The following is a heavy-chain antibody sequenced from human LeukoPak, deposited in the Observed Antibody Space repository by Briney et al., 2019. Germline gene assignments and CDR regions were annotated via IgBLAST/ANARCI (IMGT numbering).Heavy chain of an antibody. Sequence: PGGSLRLSCAASGFTFSSYGMHWVRQAPGKGLEWVAFIRYDGSNKYYADSVKGRFTISRDNSKNTLYLQMNSLRAEDTAVYYCAKGGSGSYLRFYYYYGMDVWGQGTTVTVSS. J-gene: IGHJ6*02. V-gene: IGHV3-30*02. D-gene: IGHD1-26*01. CDR3: AKGGSGSYLRFYYYYGMDV. CDR2: IRYDGSNK. CDR1: GFTFSSYG.